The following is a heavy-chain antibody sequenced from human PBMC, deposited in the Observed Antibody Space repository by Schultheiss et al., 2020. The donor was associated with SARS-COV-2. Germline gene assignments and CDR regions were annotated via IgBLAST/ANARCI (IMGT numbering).Heavy chain of an antibody. D-gene: IGHD3-22*01. Sequence: SETLSLTCAVYGGSFSGYYWSWIRQPPGKRLEWIGYIYYSGSTNYNPSLKSRVTISVDTSQNQFSLKLSSVTAADTAVYYCARTGHYFDNSGIDYWGQGTLVTVSS. J-gene: IGHJ4*02. CDR2: IYYSGST. V-gene: IGHV4-59*01. CDR1: GGSFSGYY. CDR3: ARTGHYFDNSGIDY.